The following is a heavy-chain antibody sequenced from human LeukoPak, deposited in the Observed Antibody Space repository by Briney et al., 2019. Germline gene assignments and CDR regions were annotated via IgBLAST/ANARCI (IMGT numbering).Heavy chain of an antibody. CDR2: ISGSGGST. CDR3: AKTFGYSSGWYVDY. Sequence: GGSLRLSCAASGFTFSSYAMSWVRQAPGKGLEWVSAISGSGGSTYYADSVKGRFTISRDNSKNTLYLQMNSLRAEDTAVYYCAKTFGYSSGWYVDYWGQGTLVTVSS. CDR1: GFTFSSYA. D-gene: IGHD6-19*01. J-gene: IGHJ4*02. V-gene: IGHV3-23*01.